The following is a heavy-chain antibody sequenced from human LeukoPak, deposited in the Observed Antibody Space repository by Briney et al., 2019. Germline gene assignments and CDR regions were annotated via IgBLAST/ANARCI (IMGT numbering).Heavy chain of an antibody. Sequence: SVKVSCKASGGTFSSYAISWVRQAPGQGLEWMGRIIPILGIANYAQKFQGRVTITADKSTSTAYMELSSLRSEDTAVYYCAREGGYGSTGAHWGQGTLVTVSS. D-gene: IGHD5-12*01. CDR3: AREGGYGSTGAH. J-gene: IGHJ4*02. CDR2: IIPILGIA. CDR1: GGTFSSYA. V-gene: IGHV1-69*04.